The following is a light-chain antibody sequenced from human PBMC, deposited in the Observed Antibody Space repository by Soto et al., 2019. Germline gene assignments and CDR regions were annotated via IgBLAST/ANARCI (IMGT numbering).Light chain of an antibody. CDR2: AAS. V-gene: IGKV1-39*01. Sequence: DIQLTQSPSSLSASVGDRVTITCRASQTISHYLHWYQQKPGKAPKLLIYAASSLQSGVPSRFSGSGSGTHFTLTISSLQPEDFATYYCQQANTFPLTFGQGTRLEIK. J-gene: IGKJ5*01. CDR3: QQANTFPLT. CDR1: QTISHY.